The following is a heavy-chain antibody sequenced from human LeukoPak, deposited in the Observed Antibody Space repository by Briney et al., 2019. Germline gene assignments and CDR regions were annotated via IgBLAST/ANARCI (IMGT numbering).Heavy chain of an antibody. Sequence: GGSLRLSCAASGSTFSDYYMSWIRQAPGKGLEWVSYISSSSSYTNYADSVKGRFTISRDNSKNTLYLQMNSLRAEDTAVYYCAKDLVRGEIDYWGQGTLVTVSS. CDR1: GSTFSDYY. CDR3: AKDLVRGEIDY. J-gene: IGHJ4*02. D-gene: IGHD3-16*01. CDR2: ISSSSSYT. V-gene: IGHV3-11*06.